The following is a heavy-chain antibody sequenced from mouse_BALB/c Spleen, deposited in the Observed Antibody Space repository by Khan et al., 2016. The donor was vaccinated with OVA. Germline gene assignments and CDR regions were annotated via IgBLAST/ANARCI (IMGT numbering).Heavy chain of an antibody. D-gene: IGHD2-1*01. V-gene: IGHV9-1*02. CDR2: INTYTGES. CDR1: GYTFTDYG. CDR3: ARSRGNVLLDL. Sequence: QIQLVQSGPELKKPGETVRISCKASGYTFTDYGMNWVKQAPGKGLKWMGWINTYTGESTYADEFKGRFAFSLETSASTAHLQINNLKNEDMATYFCARSRGNVLLDLWGQGTTLTVSS. J-gene: IGHJ2*01.